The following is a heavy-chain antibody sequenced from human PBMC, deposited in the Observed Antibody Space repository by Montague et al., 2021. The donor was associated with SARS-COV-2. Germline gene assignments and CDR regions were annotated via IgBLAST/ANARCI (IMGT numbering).Heavy chain of an antibody. CDR3: VRDQGRSNWNYPDY. Sequence: SETLSLTCTVSGGSISGYYWSWFRQSAGKGLEWIGRIYNSGSTSXNPSRRSRVTMSVDTSKNQFSLKLSSVTAADTAVYYCVRDQGRSNWNYPDYWGQGTLVTVSS. V-gene: IGHV4-4*07. D-gene: IGHD1-20*01. CDR2: IYNSGST. CDR1: GGSISGYY. J-gene: IGHJ4*02.